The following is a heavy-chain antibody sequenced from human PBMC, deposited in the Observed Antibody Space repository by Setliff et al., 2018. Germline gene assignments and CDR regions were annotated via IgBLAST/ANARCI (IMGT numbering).Heavy chain of an antibody. CDR3: ARVRNDYPYDIDS. Sequence: PSETLSLTCTVSGGSVSSSSFYWKWIRRPAGKGLEWIGRIYASGRTDYNPSLQSRVSISLDTSQSQFSLRLSSVTAADTALYFCARVRNDYPYDIDSWGQGTLVTVSS. CDR2: IYASGRT. D-gene: IGHD4-17*01. J-gene: IGHJ4*02. V-gene: IGHV4-61*02. CDR1: GGSVSSSSFY.